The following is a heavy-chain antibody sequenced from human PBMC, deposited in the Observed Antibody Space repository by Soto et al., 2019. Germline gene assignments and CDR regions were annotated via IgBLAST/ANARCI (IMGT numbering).Heavy chain of an antibody. CDR1: GYTFTSYG. D-gene: IGHD6-19*01. J-gene: IGHJ6*03. V-gene: IGHV1-18*01. Sequence: ASVKVSCKASGYTFTSYGISWVRQAPGQGLEWMGWISAYNGNTNYAQKLQGRVTMTTDTSTSTAYMEMRSLRSDDTAVYYCARDHSSGYYYYYYMDVWGKGTTVTVSS. CDR3: ARDHSSGYYYYYYMDV. CDR2: ISAYNGNT.